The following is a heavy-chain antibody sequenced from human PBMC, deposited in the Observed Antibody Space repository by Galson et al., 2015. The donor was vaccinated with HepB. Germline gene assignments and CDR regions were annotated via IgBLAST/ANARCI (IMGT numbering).Heavy chain of an antibody. CDR1: GFTFSDYY. CDR2: ISSSSSYT. D-gene: IGHD2-21*01. Sequence: SLRLSCAASGFTFSDYYMSWIRQAPGKGLEWVSYISSSSSYTNYADSVKGRFTISRDNAKNSLYLQMNSLRAEDTAVYYCARDPRLAYCGGDCLDAFDIWGQGTMVTVSS. CDR3: ARDPRLAYCGGDCLDAFDI. J-gene: IGHJ3*02. V-gene: IGHV3-11*06.